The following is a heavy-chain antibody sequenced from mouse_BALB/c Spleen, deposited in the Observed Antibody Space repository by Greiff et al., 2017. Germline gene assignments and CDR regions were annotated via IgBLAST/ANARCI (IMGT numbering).Heavy chain of an antibody. CDR1: GFTFSSFG. V-gene: IGHV5-17*02. CDR3: ARRWDYDEGSWFAY. J-gene: IGHJ3*01. CDR2: ISSGSSTI. D-gene: IGHD2-4*01. Sequence: EVHLVESGGGLVQPGGSRKLSCAASGFTFSSFGMHWVRQAPEKGLEWVAYISSGSSTIYYADTVKGRFTISRDNPKNTLFLQMTSLRSEDTAMYYCARRWDYDEGSWFAYWGQGTLVTVSA.